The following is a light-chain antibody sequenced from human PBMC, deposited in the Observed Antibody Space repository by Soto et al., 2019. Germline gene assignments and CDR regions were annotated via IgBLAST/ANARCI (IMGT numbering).Light chain of an antibody. V-gene: IGKV3-20*01. CDR2: GAS. Sequence: EIVLTQSPGTLSLSPGERATLSCRASQSVSSRFLAWYQQKPGQAPRVLIYGASSRATGIPDRFSGSGSGTDFTLIISRLEPEDFAMYYFQQYNSYSPYTFGQGTKLEIK. CDR3: QQYNSYSPYT. CDR1: QSVSSRF. J-gene: IGKJ2*01.